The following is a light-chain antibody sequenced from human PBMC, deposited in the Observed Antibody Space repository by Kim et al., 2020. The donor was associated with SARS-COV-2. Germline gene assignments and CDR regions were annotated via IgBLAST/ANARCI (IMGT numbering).Light chain of an antibody. CDR3: QQYNNWSALS. Sequence: PGERATLSCRASQSVSINLAWYQQKPGQAPRLLIYDASTRATGIPARFSGSGSGTEFTLTISSLQSEDFAFYHCQQYNNWSALSFGGGTKVDIK. CDR1: QSVSIN. J-gene: IGKJ4*01. CDR2: DAS. V-gene: IGKV3-15*01.